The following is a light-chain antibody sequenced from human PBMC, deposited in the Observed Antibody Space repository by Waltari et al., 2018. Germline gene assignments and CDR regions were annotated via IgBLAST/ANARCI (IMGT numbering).Light chain of an antibody. J-gene: IGKJ4*01. V-gene: IGKV3-11*01. Sequence: DIVLTQSPATLSFSPGERATLSCRASQSVRSYVAWYQQQPGQAPRLLIYDASNRATGIPARFSGSGSVTDFTLTISSLEPEDFAVYYCQQRSNWPLTFGGGTKVEIK. CDR3: QQRSNWPLT. CDR2: DAS. CDR1: QSVRSY.